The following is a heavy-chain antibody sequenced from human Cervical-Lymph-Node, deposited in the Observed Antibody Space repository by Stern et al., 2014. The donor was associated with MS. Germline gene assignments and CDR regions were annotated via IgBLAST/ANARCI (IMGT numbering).Heavy chain of an antibody. J-gene: IGHJ4*02. V-gene: IGHV3-23*04. CDR1: GFTFRSYV. Sequence: EVQLVESGGGLVQPGGSLRLSCVASGFTFRSYVMTWVRQAPGKGLEWVSSIGVSGGNTYYTDAVKGRFTISRDNSKNTLYLQISSLGAEDTAVYYCAKDGRQWPVPLYFDYWGQGTLVTVSS. D-gene: IGHD6-19*01. CDR2: IGVSGGNT. CDR3: AKDGRQWPVPLYFDY.